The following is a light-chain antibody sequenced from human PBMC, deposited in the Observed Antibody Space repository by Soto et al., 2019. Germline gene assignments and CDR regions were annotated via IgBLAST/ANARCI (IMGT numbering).Light chain of an antibody. Sequence: QSALTQPASVSGSPGQSITISCTGTSSDVGGYNYVSWYQQYPGKVPKLMIYDVSYRPSGVSNRFSGSKSGNTASLTISGLQAEDEADYYCSSYKSSSTYVFGTGNKVTVL. V-gene: IGLV2-14*01. CDR1: SSDVGGYNY. CDR3: SSYKSSSTYV. J-gene: IGLJ1*01. CDR2: DVS.